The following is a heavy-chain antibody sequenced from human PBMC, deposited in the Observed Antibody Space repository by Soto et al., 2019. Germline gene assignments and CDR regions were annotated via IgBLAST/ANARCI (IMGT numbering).Heavy chain of an antibody. D-gene: IGHD2-15*01. Sequence: QVQLVQSGAEVKKPGSSVMVSCKASGGTFSSYAISWVRQAPGQGLEWMGGIIPIFGTANYAQKFQGRVTITADESTSTAYMELSSLRSEDTAVYYCAREGCSGGSCYKDYYYYGMDVWGQGTTVTVSS. V-gene: IGHV1-69*01. CDR2: IIPIFGTA. CDR3: AREGCSGGSCYKDYYYYGMDV. CDR1: GGTFSSYA. J-gene: IGHJ6*02.